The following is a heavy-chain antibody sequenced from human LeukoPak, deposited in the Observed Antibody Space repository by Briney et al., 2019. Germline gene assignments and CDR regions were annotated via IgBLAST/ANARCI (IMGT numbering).Heavy chain of an antibody. V-gene: IGHV3-7*01. Sequence: GGSLRLSCAASGFTFSSYWMSWVRQAPGKGLEWVANIKQDGSEKYYVDSVKGRFTISRDNAKNSLYLQMNSLRAEDTAVYYCAREKYYDILTGYLVDAFDIWGQGTMVTVSS. J-gene: IGHJ3*02. CDR1: GFTFSSYW. CDR2: IKQDGSEK. D-gene: IGHD3-9*01. CDR3: AREKYYDILTGYLVDAFDI.